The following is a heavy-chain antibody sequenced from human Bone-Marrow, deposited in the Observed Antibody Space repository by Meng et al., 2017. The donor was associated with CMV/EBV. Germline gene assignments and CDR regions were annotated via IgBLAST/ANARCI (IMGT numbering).Heavy chain of an antibody. Sequence: GESLKISCAASGLSVSSTYITWVRQAPGKGLEWVSAIYSDGNTYYADSVKGRFTISRDNSKNTLYLQMNSLRPEDTAVYYCARDRPHFDYWGQGTLVTVSS. J-gene: IGHJ4*02. CDR3: ARDRPHFDY. CDR2: IYSDGNT. CDR1: GLSVSSTY. V-gene: IGHV3-66*02. D-gene: IGHD6-6*01.